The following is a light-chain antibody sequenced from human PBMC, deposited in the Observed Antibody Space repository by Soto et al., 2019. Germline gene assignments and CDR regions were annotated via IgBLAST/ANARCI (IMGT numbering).Light chain of an antibody. CDR2: RAS. J-gene: IGKJ4*01. Sequence: DIQMTQSPSTLSASVGDRVTITCRASHSISGSLAWYQQKPGKAPKLLIYRASNLDIGVPSRFSGGGSGTEFSLTISSLFADDFAVYYCQQYDSFPLTFGGGTRLE. CDR1: HSISGS. CDR3: QQYDSFPLT. V-gene: IGKV1-5*03.